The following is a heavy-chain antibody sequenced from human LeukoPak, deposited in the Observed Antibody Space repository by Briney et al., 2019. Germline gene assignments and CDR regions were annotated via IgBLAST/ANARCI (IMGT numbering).Heavy chain of an antibody. CDR1: GGSINSNDYN. D-gene: IGHD3-9*01. Sequence: PSQTLSLTCTVSGGSINSNDYNWSWIRQPPGKGLEWIGYIYYSGSAYYNPSLKSRVTISVDTSKNQFSLKLSSVTAADTAVYYCARDFDILTAPGAFDIWGQGTMVTVSS. J-gene: IGHJ3*02. CDR2: IYYSGSA. CDR3: ARDFDILTAPGAFDI. V-gene: IGHV4-30-4*01.